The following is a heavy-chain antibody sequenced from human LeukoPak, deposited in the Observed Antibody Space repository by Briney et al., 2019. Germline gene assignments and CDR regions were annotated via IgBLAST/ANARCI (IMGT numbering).Heavy chain of an antibody. CDR3: ARYSAYTAILY. J-gene: IGHJ4*02. Sequence: PSETLSLTCTVSGGSISSYYWSWIRQPPGKGLEWIGYIYYSGSTNYNPSLKSRVTISVDTSKIQFSLKLSSVTAADTAVYYCARYSAYTAILYWGQGTLVTVSS. CDR1: GGSISSYY. D-gene: IGHD5-18*01. V-gene: IGHV4-59*08. CDR2: IYYSGST.